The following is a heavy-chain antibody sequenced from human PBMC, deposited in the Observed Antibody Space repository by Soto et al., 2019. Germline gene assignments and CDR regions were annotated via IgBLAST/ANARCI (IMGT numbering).Heavy chain of an antibody. CDR2: IYYSGST. D-gene: IGHD6-19*01. Sequence: SETLSLTCTVSGGSISSYYWSWIRQPPGKGLEWIGYIYYSGSTNYNPSLKSRVTISVDTSKNQFSLKLSSMTAADTAVYYCARYAGYSSGWPSFDYWGQGTLVTVSS. V-gene: IGHV4-59*08. J-gene: IGHJ4*02. CDR1: GGSISSYY. CDR3: ARYAGYSSGWPSFDY.